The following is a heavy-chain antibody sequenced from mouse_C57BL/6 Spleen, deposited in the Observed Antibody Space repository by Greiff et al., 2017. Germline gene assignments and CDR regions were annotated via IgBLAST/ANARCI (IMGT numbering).Heavy chain of an antibody. CDR2: ISDGGSYT. Sequence: EVHLVESGGGLVKPGGSLKLSCAASGFTFSSYAMSWVRQTPEKRLEWVATISDGGSYTYYPDNVKGRFTSSRDNAKNNLYLQRSHLKSEDTAMYYGARDQGYDGRLYYVDYWGQGTTLTVSS. CDR3: ARDQGYDGRLYYVDY. V-gene: IGHV5-4*01. J-gene: IGHJ2*01. CDR1: GFTFSSYA. D-gene: IGHD2-2*01.